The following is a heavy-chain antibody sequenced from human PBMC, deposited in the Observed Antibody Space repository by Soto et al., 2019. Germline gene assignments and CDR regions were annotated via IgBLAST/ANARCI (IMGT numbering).Heavy chain of an antibody. CDR3: ASSILCGGDCSYYYYGMDV. D-gene: IGHD2-21*02. J-gene: IGHJ6*02. CDR2: IISIFGTA. Sequence: LVRGSCKSSGGTFSRYAITWVRQVPGQRRGWLGGIISIFGTANYAQKFQGRVTITADESTSTAYMELSSLRSEDTAVYYCASSILCGGDCSYYYYGMDVWGQGTTVTVSS. V-gene: IGHV1-69*13. CDR1: GGTFSRYA.